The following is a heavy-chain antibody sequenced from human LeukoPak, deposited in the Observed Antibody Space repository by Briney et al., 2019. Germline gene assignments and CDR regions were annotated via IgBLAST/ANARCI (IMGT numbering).Heavy chain of an antibody. J-gene: IGHJ4*02. D-gene: IGHD5-12*01. CDR3: ARGLESGHDGPLDS. CDR1: GGSSVGYY. V-gene: IGHV4-34*01. Sequence: SETLSLTCAVYGGSSVGYYWSWIRRPPGKGLEWIGEINRSGRINYNPSLKSRVTISVDPSKNQISLKLRSVTAADTALYYCARGLESGHDGPLDSWGQGTLVTVSS. CDR2: INRSGRI.